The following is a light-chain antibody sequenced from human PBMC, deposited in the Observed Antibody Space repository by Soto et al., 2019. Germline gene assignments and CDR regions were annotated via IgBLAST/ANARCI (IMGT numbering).Light chain of an antibody. J-gene: IGKJ2*01. CDR1: QDISSY. CDR2: GAS. V-gene: IGKV1-9*01. CDR3: HQYDDGPYT. Sequence: DIQLTQSPSFLSASVGDRVTITCRASQDISSYLGWYQQKPGEAPKLLIYGASTLQSGVPSRFSGSGSGTEFTLTISSLQSEDFAVYYCHQYDDGPYTFGQGTKVDIK.